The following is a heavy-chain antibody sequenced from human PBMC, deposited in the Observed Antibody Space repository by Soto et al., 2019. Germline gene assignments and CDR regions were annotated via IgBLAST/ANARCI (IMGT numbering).Heavy chain of an antibody. CDR2: IYPGDSDT. J-gene: IGHJ5*02. CDR1: GYSFTSYW. CDR3: ARRGYDYVWGSYRLSSWFDP. Sequence: GESLKISCKGSGYSFTSYWIGWVRQMPGKGLEWMGIIYPGDSDTRYSPSFQGQVTISADKSISTAYLQWSSLKASDTAMYYCARRGYDYVWGSYRLSSWFDPWGQGTLVTVSS. V-gene: IGHV5-51*01. D-gene: IGHD3-16*02.